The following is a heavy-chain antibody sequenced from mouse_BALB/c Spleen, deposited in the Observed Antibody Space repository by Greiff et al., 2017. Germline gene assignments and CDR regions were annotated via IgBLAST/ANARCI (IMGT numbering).Heavy chain of an antibody. CDR1: GFNIKDTY. V-gene: IGHV14-3*02. CDR2: IDPANGNT. CDR3: AVAMDY. J-gene: IGHJ4*01. Sequence: EVQGVESGAELVKPGASVKLSCTASGFNIKDTYMHWVKQRPEQGLEWIGRIDPANGNTKYDPKFQGKATITADTSSNTAYLQLSSLTSEDTAVYYCAVAMDYWGQGTSVTVSS.